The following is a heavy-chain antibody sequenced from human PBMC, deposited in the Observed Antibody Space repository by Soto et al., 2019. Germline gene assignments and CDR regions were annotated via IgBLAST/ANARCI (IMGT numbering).Heavy chain of an antibody. CDR2: TSYDGSDK. CDR1: GFTFRSYV. CDR3: ARWGTTGGLDV. V-gene: IGHV3-30*19. Sequence: QVQLVESGGGVVQPGTSLRVSCVGSGFTFRSYVMHWVRQAPGKGLAWVALTSYDGSDKYYDDPVRGRFTISRDNSRNTVDLQMDSLRLEDTALYYCARWGTTGGLDVWGQGTLVSVSS. J-gene: IGHJ1*01. D-gene: IGHD3-16*01.